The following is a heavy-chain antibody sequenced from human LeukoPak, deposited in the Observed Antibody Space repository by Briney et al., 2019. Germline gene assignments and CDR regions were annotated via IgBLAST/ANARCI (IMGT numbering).Heavy chain of an antibody. CDR2: ISSSSSTI. V-gene: IGHV3-48*01. J-gene: IGHJ4*02. Sequence: PGGSLRLSCAASGFTSSSYGMDWVRQAPGKGLEWVSYISSSSSTIYYANSVKGRFTISRDNAKNSLFLQMNSLRAEDTAVYYCTRGGAARPDYWGQGTLVTVSS. D-gene: IGHD6-6*01. CDR3: TRGGAARPDY. CDR1: GFTSSSYG.